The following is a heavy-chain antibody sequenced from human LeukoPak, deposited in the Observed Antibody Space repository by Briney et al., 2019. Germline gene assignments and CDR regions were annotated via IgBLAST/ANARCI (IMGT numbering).Heavy chain of an antibody. Sequence: EASVKVSCKASGYTFTSYDINWVRQATGQGLEWMGWMNPNSGNTGYAQKFQGRVTMTRNTSISTAYMELSSLRSEDTAVYYCATARVLLWFGESPCALDYWGQGTLVTVSS. CDR2: MNPNSGNT. CDR1: GYTFTSYD. J-gene: IGHJ4*02. V-gene: IGHV1-8*01. CDR3: ATARVLLWFGESPCALDY. D-gene: IGHD3-10*01.